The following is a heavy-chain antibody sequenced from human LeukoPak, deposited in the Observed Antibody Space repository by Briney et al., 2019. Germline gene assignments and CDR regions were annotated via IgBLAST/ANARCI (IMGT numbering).Heavy chain of an antibody. J-gene: IGHJ6*02. D-gene: IGHD3-3*01. CDR1: GYTFSDYE. V-gene: IGHV1-8*01. CDR2: MNPKTGNT. CDR3: ARDRSLYYDFWSGHYGASGLDV. Sequence: ASVKVSCKASGYTFSDYEINCVRQDTGQGLEWIGWMNPKTGNTDYAQHFQGRITMTRITSISTAYLQLSSLRSEATAVYYCARDRSLYYDFWSGHYGASGLDVWGQGTTVTVSS.